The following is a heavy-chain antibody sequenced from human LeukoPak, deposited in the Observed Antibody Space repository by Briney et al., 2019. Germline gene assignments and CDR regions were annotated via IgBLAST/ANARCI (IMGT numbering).Heavy chain of an antibody. CDR3: ARHPSSGLIDY. Sequence: PSETLSLTCTVSGGSISSYYWSWIRQPPGKGLEWIGYIYYSGSTNYNPSLKSRVTISVDTSKNQFSLKLSSVIAADTAVYYCARHPSSGLIDYWGQGTLVTVSS. J-gene: IGHJ4*02. V-gene: IGHV4-59*08. D-gene: IGHD3-10*01. CDR2: IYYSGST. CDR1: GGSISSYY.